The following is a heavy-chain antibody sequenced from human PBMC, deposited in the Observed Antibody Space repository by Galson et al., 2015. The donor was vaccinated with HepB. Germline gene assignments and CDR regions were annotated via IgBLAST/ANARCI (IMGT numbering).Heavy chain of an antibody. J-gene: IGHJ4*02. D-gene: IGHD6-19*01. CDR2: IHSGGSI. Sequence: SLRLSCAASGFTVNNNYMTWVRQAPGKGLEWVSVIHSGGSIFYADSVKGRFTISRDNPKNTLYLQMNSLRADDTAMYYGATNPPYCPRTICYAGLAVDWGQGTLVIVSS. CDR3: ATNPPYCPRTICYAGLAVD. V-gene: IGHV3-53*01. CDR1: GFTVNNNY.